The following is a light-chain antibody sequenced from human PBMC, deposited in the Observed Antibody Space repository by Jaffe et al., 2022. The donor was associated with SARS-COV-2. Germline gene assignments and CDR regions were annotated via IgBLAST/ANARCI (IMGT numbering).Light chain of an antibody. J-gene: IGKJ4*01. CDR1: QDIETS. V-gene: IGKV1-16*01. CDR2: RAS. CDR3: QQYKFYPMT. Sequence: QMTQSPSSLSASVGDRVTITCRAGQDIETSLAWFQQKPGSAPELLMFRASHLSTGVPSRFSGSGSVMEFSLTISNLQPEDFATYYCQQYKFYPMTFGGGTKVEI.